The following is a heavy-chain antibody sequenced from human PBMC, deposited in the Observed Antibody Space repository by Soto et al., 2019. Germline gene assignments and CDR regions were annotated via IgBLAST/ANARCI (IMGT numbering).Heavy chain of an antibody. CDR1: GSTFSSYG. Sequence: SLRLSCAASGSTFSSYGMHWVRQAPGKGLEWVAVIWYDGSNKYYADSVKGRFTISRDNSKNTLYLQMNSLRAEDTAVYYCARDEGNGYDFWSGYYYYYYGMDVWGQGTTVTVSS. D-gene: IGHD3-3*01. CDR2: IWYDGSNK. CDR3: ARDEGNGYDFWSGYYYYYYGMDV. J-gene: IGHJ6*02. V-gene: IGHV3-33*01.